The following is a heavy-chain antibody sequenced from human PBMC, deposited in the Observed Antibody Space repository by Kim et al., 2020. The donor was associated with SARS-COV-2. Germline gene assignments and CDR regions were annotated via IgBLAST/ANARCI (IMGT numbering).Heavy chain of an antibody. CDR3: ARGGRFLEWLSRGGGRFDP. CDR2: INHSGST. CDR1: GGSFSGYY. V-gene: IGHV4-34*01. D-gene: IGHD3-3*01. J-gene: IGHJ5*02. Sequence: SETLSLTCAVYGGSFSGYYWSWIRQPPGKGLEWIGEINHSGSTNYNPSLKSRVTISVDTSKNQFSLKLSSVTAADTAVYYCARGGRFLEWLSRGGGRFDPWGQGTLVTVSS.